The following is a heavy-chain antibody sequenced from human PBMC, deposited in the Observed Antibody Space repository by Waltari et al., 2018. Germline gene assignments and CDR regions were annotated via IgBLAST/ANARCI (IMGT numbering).Heavy chain of an antibody. V-gene: IGHV4-30-4*08. J-gene: IGHJ3*02. CDR3: AGQPYYYGSGNTAFDI. D-gene: IGHD3-10*01. CDR1: GGSISSGDYY. CDR2: IYYSGST. Sequence: QVQLQESGPGLVKPSQTLSLTCTVSGGSISSGDYYWSWIRQPPGKGLEWIGYIYYSGSTYYNPSLESRVTISVDTSKNQFSLKLSSVTAADTAVYYCAGQPYYYGSGNTAFDIWGQGTMVTVSS.